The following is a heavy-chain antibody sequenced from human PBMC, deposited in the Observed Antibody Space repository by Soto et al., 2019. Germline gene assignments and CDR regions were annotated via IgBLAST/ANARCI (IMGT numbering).Heavy chain of an antibody. CDR2: IKPDGSDM. J-gene: IGHJ4*02. D-gene: IGHD7-27*01. CDR3: ATDLNWESM. CDR1: GFDFSNYH. V-gene: IGHV3-7*03. Sequence: SGGSLRLSCAASGFDFSNYHMTWVRQAPGKGLEWVASIKPDGSDMYYVDSVNGRFTISRDNAKNSLSLQMSSPRVEDTAFYYCATDLNWESMWGQGTLVTVSS.